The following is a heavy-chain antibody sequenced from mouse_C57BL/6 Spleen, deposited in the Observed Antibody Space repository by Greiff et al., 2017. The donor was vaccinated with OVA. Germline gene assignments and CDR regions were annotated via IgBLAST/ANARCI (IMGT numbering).Heavy chain of an antibody. Sequence: QVQLQQSGAELVMPGASVKLSCKASGYTFTSYWMHWVKQRPGQGLEWIGEIDPSDSYTNYNQKFKGKSTLTVDKSSSTAYMQLSSLTSEDSAVYYCARWEGIYYGSTGFDYWGQGTTLTVSS. V-gene: IGHV1-69*01. D-gene: IGHD1-1*01. CDR2: IDPSDSYT. CDR1: GYTFTSYW. CDR3: ARWEGIYYGSTGFDY. J-gene: IGHJ2*01.